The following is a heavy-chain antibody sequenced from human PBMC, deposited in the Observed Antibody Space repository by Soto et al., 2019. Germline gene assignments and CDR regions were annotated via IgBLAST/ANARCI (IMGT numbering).Heavy chain of an antibody. CDR3: ARDGSEHTKGWRAFDI. CDR2: IYYSGST. Sequence: SETLSLACTVSGCSISRNYWTWIRQPPGKGLEWIGYIYYSGSTNYNPSLKSRVTISVDTSKNQFSLKLSSVTAADTAVYYCARDGSEHTKGWRAFDIWGQGTMVTVSS. D-gene: IGHD2-15*01. CDR1: GCSISRNY. V-gene: IGHV4-59*01. J-gene: IGHJ3*02.